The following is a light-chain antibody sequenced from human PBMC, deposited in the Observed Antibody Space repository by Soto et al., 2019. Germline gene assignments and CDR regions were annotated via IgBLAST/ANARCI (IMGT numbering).Light chain of an antibody. Sequence: EIVLTHSPCTLSLSPGERATLSFRASQGASTSNLARHQQKPGQAPRFLIYGASSRATGIPDRCSGSGSGTDFTITISRLEPEDFAVYYCQQYGSSTQSTFSKGTKLVIK. CDR3: QQYGSSTQST. V-gene: IGKV3-20*01. J-gene: IGKJ2*01. CDR1: QGASTSN. CDR2: GAS.